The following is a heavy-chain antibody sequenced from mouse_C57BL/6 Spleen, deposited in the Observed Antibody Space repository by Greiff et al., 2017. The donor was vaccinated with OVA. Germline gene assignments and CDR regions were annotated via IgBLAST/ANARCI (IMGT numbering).Heavy chain of an antibody. D-gene: IGHD3-2*02. CDR1: GFTFSSYA. V-gene: IGHV5-4*01. Sequence: EVKVEESGGGLVKPGGSLKLSCAASGFTFSSYAMSWVRQTPEKRLEWVATISDGGSYTYSPDNVKGRFTISRDNAKNNLYLQMSHLKAEDTAMYYCARDDSSGYEGWFAYWGQGTLVIVSA. CDR3: ARDDSSGYEGWFAY. J-gene: IGHJ3*01. CDR2: ISDGGSYT.